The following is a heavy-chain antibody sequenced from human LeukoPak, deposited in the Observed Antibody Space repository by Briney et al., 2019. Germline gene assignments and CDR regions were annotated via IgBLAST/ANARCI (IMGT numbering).Heavy chain of an antibody. CDR2: IWYDGSNK. CDR1: GFTFSSYG. D-gene: IGHD3-22*01. J-gene: IGHJ2*01. Sequence: GRSLRLSCAASGFTFSSYGMHWVRQASGKGLEWVAVIWYDGSNKYYADSVKGRFTISRDNSKNTLYLQMNSLRAEDTAVYHCARSQGGTMSLRHFDLWGRGTLVTVSS. CDR3: ARSQGGTMSLRHFDL. V-gene: IGHV3-33*01.